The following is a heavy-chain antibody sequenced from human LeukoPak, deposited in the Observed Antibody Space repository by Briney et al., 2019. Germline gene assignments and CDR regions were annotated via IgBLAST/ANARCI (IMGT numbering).Heavy chain of an antibody. CDR1: GGSISSGSYY. D-gene: IGHD2-15*01. CDR3: ARGGGYCSGGSCYSSFDY. V-gene: IGHV4-61*02. J-gene: IGHJ4*02. CDR2: MFTSGST. Sequence: PSQTLSLTCTVSGGSISSGSYYWSWIRQPAGKGLEWIGRMFTSGSTNYNPSLKSRVTISVDTSKNQSSLKLSSLTAADTAVYYCARGGGYCSGGSCYSSFDYWGQGTLVTVSS.